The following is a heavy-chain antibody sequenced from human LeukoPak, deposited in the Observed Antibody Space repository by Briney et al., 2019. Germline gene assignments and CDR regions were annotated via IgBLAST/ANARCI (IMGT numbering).Heavy chain of an antibody. CDR2: IWHDGSKK. CDR1: GFSFSSYG. CDR3: ARHQDGAGSYDY. V-gene: IGHV3-33*01. Sequence: PGGSLRLSCAASGFSFSSYGMHWVRQAPGKGLEWVSVIWHDGSKKYDADSVKGRFTISRDNSKNTLYLQMNSLRADDTAVYYCARHQDGAGSYDYWGQGTLVTVSS. J-gene: IGHJ4*02. D-gene: IGHD3-10*01.